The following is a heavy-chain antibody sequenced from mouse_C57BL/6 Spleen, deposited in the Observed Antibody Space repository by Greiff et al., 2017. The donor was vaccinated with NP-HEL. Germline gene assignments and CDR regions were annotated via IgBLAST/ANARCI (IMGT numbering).Heavy chain of an antibody. J-gene: IGHJ4*01. D-gene: IGHD3-2*02. CDR1: GYTFTSYG. CDR2: IYPRSGNT. Sequence: VKLMESGAELARPGASVKLSCKASGYTFTSYGISWVKQRTGQGLEWIGEIYPRSGNTYYNEKFKGKATLTADKSSSTAYMELRSLTSEDSAVYFCARSWTAQATGAMDYWGQGTSVTVSS. V-gene: IGHV1-81*01. CDR3: ARSWTAQATGAMDY.